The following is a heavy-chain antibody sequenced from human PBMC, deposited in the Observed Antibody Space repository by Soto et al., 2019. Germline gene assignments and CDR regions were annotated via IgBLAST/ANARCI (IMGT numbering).Heavy chain of an antibody. CDR3: AKDVRWFGEYSNWFDP. CDR2: ISGSGGST. D-gene: IGHD3-10*01. J-gene: IGHJ5*02. Sequence: GGSLRLSCAASGFTFSSYAMSWVRQAPGKGLEWVSAISGSGGSTYYADSVKGRFTISRDNSKNTLYLQMNSLRAEDTAVYYCAKDVRWFGEYSNWFDPWGQGTLVTVSS. V-gene: IGHV3-23*01. CDR1: GFTFSSYA.